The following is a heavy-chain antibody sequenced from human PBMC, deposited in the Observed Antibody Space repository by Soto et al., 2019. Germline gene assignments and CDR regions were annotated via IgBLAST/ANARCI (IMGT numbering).Heavy chain of an antibody. CDR1: GFTFSSYG. CDR3: ARDQGGSKYSSGWYVAHYYGMDV. CDR2: ISGSGGST. J-gene: IGHJ6*02. D-gene: IGHD6-19*01. Sequence: GGSLRLSCAASGFTFSSYGMSWVRQAPGKGLEWVSAISGSGGSTYYADSVKGRFTISRDNSKNTLYLQMNSLRAEDTAVYYCARDQGGSKYSSGWYVAHYYGMDVWGQGTTVTVSS. V-gene: IGHV3-23*01.